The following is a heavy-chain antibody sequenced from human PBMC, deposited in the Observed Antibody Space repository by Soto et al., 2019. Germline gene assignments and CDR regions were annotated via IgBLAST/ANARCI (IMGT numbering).Heavy chain of an antibody. J-gene: IGHJ4*02. V-gene: IGHV4-61*01. CDR3: ARSQRGRTAFTFDY. CDR1: GDSVSNDNYY. Sequence: SETLSLTCAVSGDSVSNDNYYWSWIRQPPGKGLEWIGYIYYSGTTNYNSYLKSRLSLSVDMSKNQFSLKLASVTAADTAVYFSARSQRGRTAFTFDYWGQGALVTVYS. CDR2: IYYSGTT. D-gene: IGHD3-16*01.